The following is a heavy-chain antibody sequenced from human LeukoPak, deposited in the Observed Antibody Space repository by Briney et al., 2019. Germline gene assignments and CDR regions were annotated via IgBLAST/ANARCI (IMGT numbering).Heavy chain of an antibody. D-gene: IGHD4-23*01. CDR3: AKDDLPWVTVAPLDY. J-gene: IGHJ4*02. Sequence: GGSLRLSCAASGFTFSSYGMHWVRQAPGKGLEWVAFIRYDGSNKYYADSVKGRFTISRDNSKNTLYLQMNSLRAEDTAVYYCAKDDLPWVTVAPLDYWGQGTLVTVSS. V-gene: IGHV3-30*02. CDR2: IRYDGSNK. CDR1: GFTFSSYG.